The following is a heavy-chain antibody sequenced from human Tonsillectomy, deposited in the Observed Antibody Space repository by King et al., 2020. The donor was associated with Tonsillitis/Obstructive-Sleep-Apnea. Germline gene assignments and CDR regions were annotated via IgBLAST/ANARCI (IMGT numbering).Heavy chain of an antibody. CDR2: INAGNGNT. J-gene: IGHJ4*02. V-gene: IGHV1-3*01. CDR1: GYTFTSYA. CDR3: ARGGVGARGEVDY. Sequence: QLVQSGAEVKKPGASVKVSCKASGYTFTSYAMHWVRQAPGQRLEWMGWINAGNGNTKYSQKFQGRVTITRDTSARTAYMELSSLRSEDTAVYYCARGGVGARGEVDYWGQGTLVTVSS. D-gene: IGHD1-26*01.